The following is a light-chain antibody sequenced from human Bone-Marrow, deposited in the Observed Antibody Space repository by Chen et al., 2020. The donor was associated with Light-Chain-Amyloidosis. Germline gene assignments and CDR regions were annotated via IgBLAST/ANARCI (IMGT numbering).Light chain of an antibody. CDR3: QQYGSSPRT. Sequence: EIVLTQSPGTLSLSPGERATLSCRASQSVDSSYLAWYQQKPGQAPRLLIYGASSRATGIPDRFSGSGSGTDFTLTISRLEPEDFAVYYCQQYGSSPRTFGQGIRLEIK. J-gene: IGKJ5*01. CDR2: GAS. V-gene: IGKV3-20*01. CDR1: QSVDSSY.